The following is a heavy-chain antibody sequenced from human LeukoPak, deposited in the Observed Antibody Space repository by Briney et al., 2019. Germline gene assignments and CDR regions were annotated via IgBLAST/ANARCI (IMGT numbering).Heavy chain of an antibody. V-gene: IGHV3-20*04. Sequence: GGSLRLSCLASGFTLEDYGMSWVRKPAGKGLEGVSSINWHGGSTHYAESVKGRFTISRDNAKNSLFLQMNSLRAEDTALYYCARANYSPYYFDYWGQGTLVTVSS. CDR3: ARANYSPYYFDY. CDR2: INWHGGST. CDR1: GFTLEDYG. D-gene: IGHD4-11*01. J-gene: IGHJ4*02.